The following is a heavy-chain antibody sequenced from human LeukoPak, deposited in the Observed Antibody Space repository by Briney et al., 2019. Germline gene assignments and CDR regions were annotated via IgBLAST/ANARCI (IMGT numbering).Heavy chain of an antibody. CDR1: GYSFTSYW. CDR2: IYPGDSDT. J-gene: IGHJ4*02. V-gene: IGHV5-51*01. CDR3: ARPSVVDSWSAGGYYFDY. Sequence: PGESLKISCKGSGYSFTSYWIGWVRQMPGKGLEWMGIIYPGDSDTRYSPSFQGQVTISADKSISTAYLQWSSLKASDTAMYYCARPSVVDSWSAGGYYFDYWGQGTLVTVSS. D-gene: IGHD2-15*01.